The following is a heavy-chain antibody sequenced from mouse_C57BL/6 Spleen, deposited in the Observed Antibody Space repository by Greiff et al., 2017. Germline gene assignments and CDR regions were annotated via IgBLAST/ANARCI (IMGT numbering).Heavy chain of an antibody. CDR3: ARRGNWGYAMDY. Sequence: EVHLVESGPGMVKPSQSLSLTCTVTGYSITSGYDWHWIRHFPGNKLEWMGYISYSGSTNYNPSLKSRISITHDTSKNHFFLKLNSVTTEDTATYYCARRGNWGYAMDYWGQGTSVTVSS. D-gene: IGHD4-1*01. CDR2: ISYSGST. V-gene: IGHV3-1*01. CDR1: GYSITSGYD. J-gene: IGHJ4*01.